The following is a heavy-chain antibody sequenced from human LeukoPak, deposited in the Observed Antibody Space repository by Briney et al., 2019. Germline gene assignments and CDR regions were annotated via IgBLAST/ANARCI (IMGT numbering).Heavy chain of an antibody. CDR1: GFTFSSYS. J-gene: IGHJ4*02. V-gene: IGHV3-48*02. Sequence: GGSLRLSCAASGFTFSSYSMNWVRQAPGKGLEWVSYISSSSTIYYADSVKGRFTISRDNAKNSLYLQMNSLRDEDTAVYYCASNYDSSGYYYDEFDYWGQGTLVTVSS. D-gene: IGHD3-22*01. CDR3: ASNYDSSGYYYDEFDY. CDR2: ISSSSTI.